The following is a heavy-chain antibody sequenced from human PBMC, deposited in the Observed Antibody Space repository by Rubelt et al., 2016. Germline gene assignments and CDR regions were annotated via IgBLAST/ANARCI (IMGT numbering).Heavy chain of an antibody. CDR2: INHSGST. J-gene: IGHJ2*01. Sequence: QVQLQQWGAGLLKPSETLSLTCAVYGGSFSGYYWSWIRQPPGKGLEWIGEINHSGSTNYNPSLKSRVTISVDTSKNQFSLKLGCGTAADTAVYYCARRRRYSGSSYWYFDLWGRGTLVTVSS. CDR1: GGSFSGYY. D-gene: IGHD1-26*01. CDR3: ARRRRYSGSSYWYFDL. V-gene: IGHV4-34*01.